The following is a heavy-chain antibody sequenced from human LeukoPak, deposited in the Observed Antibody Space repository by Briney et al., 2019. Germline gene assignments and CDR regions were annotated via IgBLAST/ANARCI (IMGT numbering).Heavy chain of an antibody. Sequence: GESLKISCKGSGYRFTDYWIGWVRQMPGKGLEWMGIISPEDSDTRYSPSFQGQATISADESISTAYLQWSSLKASDIALYYCARYRGDYVSLPSPFDYWGQGTLVTVSS. V-gene: IGHV5-51*01. J-gene: IGHJ4*02. CDR1: GYRFTDYW. CDR3: ARYRGDYVSLPSPFDY. D-gene: IGHD4-17*01. CDR2: ISPEDSDT.